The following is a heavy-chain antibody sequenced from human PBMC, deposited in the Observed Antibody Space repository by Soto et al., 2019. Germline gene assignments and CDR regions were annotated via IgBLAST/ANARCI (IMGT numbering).Heavy chain of an antibody. CDR2: IWYDGSNK. V-gene: IGHV3-30*02. D-gene: IGHD6-19*01. Sequence: PGGSLRLSCAASGFTFSSYGMHWVRQAPGKGLEWVAVIWYDGSNKYYADSVKGRFTISRDNSKNTLYLQMNSLRAEDTALYYCAKGDSSGWYEDYFDYWGQGTLVTVSS. CDR3: AKGDSSGWYEDYFDY. J-gene: IGHJ4*02. CDR1: GFTFSSYG.